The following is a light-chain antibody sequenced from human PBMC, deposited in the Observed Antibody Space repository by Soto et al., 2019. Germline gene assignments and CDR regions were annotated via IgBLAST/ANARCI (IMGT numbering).Light chain of an antibody. CDR1: QSVAGN. Sequence: EIVMTQSPATLSVSPGERATLSCRASQSVAGNLAWYQQKPGQAPRLLIYGASTRATGIPARFSGSGSGTEFTLTISSLQSEDFAVYYCQQYNDGPPITFGQGTRLEIK. CDR2: GAS. CDR3: QQYNDGPPIT. J-gene: IGKJ5*01. V-gene: IGKV3-15*01.